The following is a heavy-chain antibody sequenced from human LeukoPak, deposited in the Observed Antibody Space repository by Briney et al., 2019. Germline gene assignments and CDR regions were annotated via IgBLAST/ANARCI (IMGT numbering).Heavy chain of an antibody. CDR3: ARDLSHAYYGMDV. CDR2: IWYDGSNK. D-gene: IGHD2/OR15-2a*01. J-gene: IGHJ6*02. V-gene: IGHV3-33*01. CDR1: GFTFSSCG. Sequence: PGRSLRLSCAASGFTFSSCGMHWVRQAPGKGLEWVAVIWYDGSNKYYADSVKGRFTISRDNSKNTLYQQMNSLRAEDTAVYYCARDLSHAYYGMDVWGQGTTVTVSS.